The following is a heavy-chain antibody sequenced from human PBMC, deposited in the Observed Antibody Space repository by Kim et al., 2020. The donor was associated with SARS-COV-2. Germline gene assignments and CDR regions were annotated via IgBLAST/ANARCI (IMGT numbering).Heavy chain of an antibody. CDR2: IWYDGSNK. CDR1: GFTFSSYG. V-gene: IGHV3-33*01. CDR3: ARDYDFWSGSIPPWFDP. Sequence: GGSLRLSCAASGFTFSSYGMHWVRQAPGKGLEWVAVIWYDGSNKYYADSVKGRFTISRDNSKNTLYLQMNSLRAEDTAVYYCARDYDFWSGSIPPWFDPWGQGTLVTVSS. D-gene: IGHD3-3*01. J-gene: IGHJ5*02.